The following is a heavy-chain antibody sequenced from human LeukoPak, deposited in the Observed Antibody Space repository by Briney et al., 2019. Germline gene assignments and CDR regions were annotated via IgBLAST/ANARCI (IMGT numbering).Heavy chain of an antibody. CDR2: ISGSGGNS. D-gene: IGHD2-2*01. CDR1: GFTFSSYA. V-gene: IGHV3-23*01. Sequence: PGGSLRLSCAASGFTFSSYAMTWVRQAPGKGLEWVSGISGSGGNSYYADSVKGRFAISRDNSKNTLYLQLSDLRDEDTAVYYCAKDADGCGRTSCYARWFDPWGQGTLVIVSS. J-gene: IGHJ5*02. CDR3: AKDADGCGRTSCYARWFDP.